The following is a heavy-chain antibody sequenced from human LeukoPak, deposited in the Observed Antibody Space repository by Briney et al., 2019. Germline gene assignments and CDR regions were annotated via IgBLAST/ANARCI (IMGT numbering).Heavy chain of an antibody. V-gene: IGHV1-8*02. J-gene: IGHJ3*02. CDR2: MNPNSGNT. D-gene: IGHD2-2*01. CDR3: AKTSRGYCSSTSCQPAFDI. Sequence: ASVKVSCKASGYTFTSYYMHWVRQAPGQGLEWMGWMNPNSGNTGYAQKFQGRVTMTRNTSISTAYMELSSLRSEDTAVYYCAKTSRGYCSSTSCQPAFDIWGQGTMVTVSS. CDR1: GYTFTSYY.